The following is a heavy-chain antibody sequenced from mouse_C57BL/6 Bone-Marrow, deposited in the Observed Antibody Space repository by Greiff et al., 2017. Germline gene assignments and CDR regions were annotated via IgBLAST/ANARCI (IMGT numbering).Heavy chain of an antibody. CDR2: IYPGSGST. J-gene: IGHJ2*01. CDR1: GYTFTSYW. CDR3: ARVGVVATGDY. D-gene: IGHD1-1*01. Sequence: VHLQQPGAELVKPGASVKMSCKASGYTFTSYWITWVKQRPGQGLEWIGDIYPGSGSTNYNEKFKSKATLTVDTSSSTAYMQLSSLTSEDSAVYYCARVGVVATGDYWGQGTTLTVSS. V-gene: IGHV1-55*01.